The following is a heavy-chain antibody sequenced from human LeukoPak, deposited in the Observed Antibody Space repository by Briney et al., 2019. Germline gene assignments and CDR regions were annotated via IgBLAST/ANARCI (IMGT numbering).Heavy chain of an antibody. CDR1: GFTFNTYR. J-gene: IGHJ4*02. CDR3: AREGYNGSGSYGY. Sequence: PGGSLRHSCAASGFTFNTYRMHWVRQAPGKGLVWVSLIGNDGSNTKYADSVKGRFTISRDNAKNTLYLQMNSLRTEDTAVYYCAREGYNGSGSYGYWGQGTLVTVCS. CDR2: IGNDGSNT. D-gene: IGHD3-10*01. V-gene: IGHV3-74*03.